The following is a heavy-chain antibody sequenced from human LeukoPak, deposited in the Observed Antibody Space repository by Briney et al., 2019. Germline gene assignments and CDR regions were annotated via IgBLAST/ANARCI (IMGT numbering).Heavy chain of an antibody. J-gene: IGHJ4*02. CDR3: AKDQKAIAATGYDY. V-gene: IGHV3-23*01. CDR2: ISGSGGST. CDR1: GFTFANCA. D-gene: IGHD6-13*01. Sequence: GGSLRLSCAASGFTFANCAMSWVRQGPGKGLEGVSTISGSGGSTYYADSVKGRFTISRDNSKNTLFLQMNSLRADDTAVYFCAKDQKAIAATGYDYWGQGTLVTVSS.